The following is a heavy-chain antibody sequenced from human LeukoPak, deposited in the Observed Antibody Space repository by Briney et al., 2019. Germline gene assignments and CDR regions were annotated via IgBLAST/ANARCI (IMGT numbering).Heavy chain of an antibody. CDR1: GFTFTSFA. CDR3: AAAHYYGSGSPYYYGMDV. Sequence: SVKVSCKASGFTFTSFAMQWVRQARGQRLEWIGWIVVGSGNTNYAQKFQERVTITRDMSTSTAYMELSSLRSEDTAVYYCAAAHYYGSGSPYYYGMDVWGQGTTVTVSS. CDR2: IVVGSGNT. D-gene: IGHD3-10*01. V-gene: IGHV1-58*02. J-gene: IGHJ6*02.